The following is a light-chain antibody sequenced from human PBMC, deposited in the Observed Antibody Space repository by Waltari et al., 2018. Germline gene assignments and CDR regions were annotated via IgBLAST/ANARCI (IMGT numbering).Light chain of an antibody. CDR2: AAF. Sequence: DIQMTQSPSSLSASVGDRVPIACRASQGIRNDLGWFQQKPGRAPKRLIYAAFRLQTGVPSRFSGSGFGTEFTLTISSLRPEDFAIYYCLQHNTYPLTFGGGTKVEV. J-gene: IGKJ4*01. CDR1: QGIRND. CDR3: LQHNTYPLT. V-gene: IGKV1-17*01.